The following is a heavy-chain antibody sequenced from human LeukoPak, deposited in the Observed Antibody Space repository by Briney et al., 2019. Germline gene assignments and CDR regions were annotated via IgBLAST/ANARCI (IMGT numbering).Heavy chain of an antibody. J-gene: IGHJ4*02. CDR2: ISTSGGNT. CDR3: AKAPSGSPMGGERHFDF. D-gene: IGHD1-1*01. Sequence: GGSLRLSCAGSGFTFSSNALSWVRQAPGKGLEWVSAISTSGGNTYYADSVRGRFTISRDNSKNTLFLQMNSLRAEDTALYYCAKAPSGSPMGGERHFDFWGQGTLVTVSS. CDR1: GFTFSSNA. V-gene: IGHV3-23*01.